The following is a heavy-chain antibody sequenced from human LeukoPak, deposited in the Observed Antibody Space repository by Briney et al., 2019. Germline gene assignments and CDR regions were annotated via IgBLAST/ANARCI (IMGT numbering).Heavy chain of an antibody. D-gene: IGHD6-13*01. J-gene: IGHJ4*02. CDR3: ARQGGYIDPLAL. Sequence: KPSETLSLTCTVSGGSISSYYWSWIRQPPGKGLEWIGYISYSGNTNYNPSLKSRVTISVDTSKNQFSLKLTSVTAADTAVYYCARQGGYIDPLALWGQGTLVTVSA. CDR2: ISYSGNT. CDR1: GGSISSYY. V-gene: IGHV4-59*08.